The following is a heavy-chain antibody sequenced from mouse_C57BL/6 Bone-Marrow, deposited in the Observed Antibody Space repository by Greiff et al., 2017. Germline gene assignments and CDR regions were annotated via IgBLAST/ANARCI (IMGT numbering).Heavy chain of an antibody. CDR1: GYTFTDYN. CDR3: ASYYGSSSYWYFDV. Sequence: VQLQQSGPELVKPGASVKIPCKASGYTFTDYNMDWVKQSHGKSLEWIGDINPNNGGTIYNQKFKGKATLTVDKSSSTAYMELRSLTSEDTAVYYCASYYGSSSYWYFDVWGTGTTVTVSS. V-gene: IGHV1-18*01. D-gene: IGHD1-1*01. CDR2: INPNNGGT. J-gene: IGHJ1*03.